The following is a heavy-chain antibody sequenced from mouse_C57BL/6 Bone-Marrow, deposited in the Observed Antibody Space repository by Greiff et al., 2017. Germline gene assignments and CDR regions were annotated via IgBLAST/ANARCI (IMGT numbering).Heavy chain of an antibody. V-gene: IGHV1-69*01. CDR3: ARQFAY. CDR1: GYTFTSYW. CDR2: IDPSDSYT. Sequence: QVQLQQPGAELVMPGASVKLSCKASGYTFTSYWMHWVKQRPGQGLEWIGEIDPSDSYTNYNQKFKGKSTLTVDKSSSTAYMQRSSLTSEGSSVCYCARQFAYWGQGTLVTVSA. J-gene: IGHJ3*01.